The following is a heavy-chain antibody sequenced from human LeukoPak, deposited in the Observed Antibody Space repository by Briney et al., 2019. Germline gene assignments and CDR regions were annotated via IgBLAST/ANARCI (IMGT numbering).Heavy chain of an antibody. J-gene: IGHJ6*02. V-gene: IGHV4-59*01. D-gene: IGHD3-10*01. Sequence: SETLSLTCTLSGGSISSYYWTWIRQPPGKGLEWIGYVYYSGSTSYNPSLKSRVTISVDTSKNQFSLNLSSVTAADTAVYYCARDVLLYGSESNSKPYYYYGMDVWGQGTTVTVSS. CDR1: GGSISSYY. CDR2: VYYSGST. CDR3: ARDVLLYGSESNSKPYYYYGMDV.